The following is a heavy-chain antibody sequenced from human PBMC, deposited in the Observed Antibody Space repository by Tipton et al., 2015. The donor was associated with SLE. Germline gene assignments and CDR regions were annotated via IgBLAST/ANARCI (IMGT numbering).Heavy chain of an antibody. D-gene: IGHD3-10*01. V-gene: IGHV4-30-2*01. J-gene: IGHJ6*03. CDR3: ARVNYGSGSYLDYYYYYYMDV. CDR2: IYHSGST. Sequence: TLSLTCAVSGGSISSGGYSWSWIRQPPGKGLEWIGYIYHSGSTYYNPSLKSRVTISVDTSKNQFSLKLSSVTAADTAVYYCARVNYGSGSYLDYYYYYYMDVWGKGTTVTVSS. CDR1: GGSISSGGYS.